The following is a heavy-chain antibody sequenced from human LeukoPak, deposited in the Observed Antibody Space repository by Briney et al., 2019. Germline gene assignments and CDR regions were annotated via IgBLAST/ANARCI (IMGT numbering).Heavy chain of an antibody. CDR1: AFTFGNYA. V-gene: IGHV3-23*01. D-gene: IGHD3-10*01. J-gene: IGHJ4*02. CDR2: LSGSGAST. CDR3: AKGSDRSGSYYLDY. Sequence: GRSLRLSCAASAFTFGNYAMNWVRQAPGKGLGWVSGLSGSGASTYYADSVKGRFTISRDNSKNTLYLQMNRLRAGDTAVYYCAKGSDRSGSYYLDYWGQGTLVTVSS.